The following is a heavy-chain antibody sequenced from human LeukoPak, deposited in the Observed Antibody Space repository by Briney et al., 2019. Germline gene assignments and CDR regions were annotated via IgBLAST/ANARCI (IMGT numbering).Heavy chain of an antibody. J-gene: IGHJ4*02. Sequence: GGSLRLSCAASGFTFSVYWMTWVRQAPGKGLEWVANINQDGSEKYYVDSVKGRFTISRDNAKNSLYLQMNSLRAEDTAVYYCARVWYYYDSSGYYPDYWGQGTLVTVSS. CDR3: ARVWYYYDSSGYYPDY. D-gene: IGHD3-22*01. CDR1: GFTFSVYW. V-gene: IGHV3-7*01. CDR2: INQDGSEK.